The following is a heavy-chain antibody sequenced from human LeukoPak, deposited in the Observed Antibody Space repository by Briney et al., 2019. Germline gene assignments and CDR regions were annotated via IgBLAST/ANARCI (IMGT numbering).Heavy chain of an antibody. CDR2: ISSDSNYI. V-gene: IGHV3-21*01. D-gene: IGHD3-9*01. CDR1: GFTFSSYT. Sequence: PGGSLRLSCAASGFTFSSYTMNWVRQAPGKGLEWVSSISSDSNYIYYADSVKGRFTISRDNAWNSLYLQMNSLRAEDTAVYYCARKENILTGYYDHWGQGTLVTVSS. J-gene: IGHJ5*02. CDR3: ARKENILTGYYDH.